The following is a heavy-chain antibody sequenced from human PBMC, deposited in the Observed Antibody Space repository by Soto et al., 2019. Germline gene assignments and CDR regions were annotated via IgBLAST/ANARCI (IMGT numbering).Heavy chain of an antibody. Sequence: ASVKVSCKASGYTFTSYGISWVRQAPGQGLEWMGWISAYNGNTNYAQKLQGRVTMTTDTSTSTAYMELRSLRSDDTAVYYCARSALAYCGGDCPNWFDPWGQGTLFTVSS. V-gene: IGHV1-18*01. CDR2: ISAYNGNT. CDR1: GYTFTSYG. J-gene: IGHJ5*02. D-gene: IGHD2-21*02. CDR3: ARSALAYCGGDCPNWFDP.